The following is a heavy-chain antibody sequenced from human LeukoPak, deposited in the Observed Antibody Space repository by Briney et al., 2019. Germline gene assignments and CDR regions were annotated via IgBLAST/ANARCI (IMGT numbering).Heavy chain of an antibody. J-gene: IGHJ6*02. Sequence: KTSETLSLTCTVSGGSISSGGYYWSWIRQHPRKGLEWIGYIYYSGSTYYNPSLKSRVTISVDTSKNQFSLKLSSVTAADTAVYYCARSYQSYYYYGMDVWGQGTTVTVSS. CDR3: ARSYQSYYYYGMDV. D-gene: IGHD2-2*01. CDR1: GGSISSGGYY. CDR2: IYYSGST. V-gene: IGHV4-31*03.